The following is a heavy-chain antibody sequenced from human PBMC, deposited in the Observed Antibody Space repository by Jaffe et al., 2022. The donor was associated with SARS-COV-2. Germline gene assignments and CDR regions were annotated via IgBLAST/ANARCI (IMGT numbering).Heavy chain of an antibody. J-gene: IGHJ6*02. CDR3: ARVDGRYYYDSTKGVARYPCYGMDV. CDR1: GGSISSYY. V-gene: IGHV4-59*01. Sequence: QVQLQESGPGLVKPSETLSLTCTVSGGSISSYYWSWIRQPPGKGLEWIGYIYYSGSTNYNPSLKSRVTISVDTSKNQFSLKLSSVTAADTAVYYCARVDGRYYYDSTKGVARYPCYGMDVWGQGTTVTVSS. D-gene: IGHD3-22*01. CDR2: IYYSGST.